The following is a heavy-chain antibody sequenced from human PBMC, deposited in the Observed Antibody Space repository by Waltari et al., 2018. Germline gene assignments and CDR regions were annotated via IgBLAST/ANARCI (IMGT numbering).Heavy chain of an antibody. D-gene: IGHD6-13*01. J-gene: IGHJ2*01. Sequence: EVQLVESGGGLIQPGGSLRLSCAASGFTVSSNYMSWVRQAPGKGLEGVSVIYSGGSTYYADSVKGRFTISRDNSKNTLYLQMNSLRAEDTAVYYCANKDSSSPDWYFDLWGRGTLVTVSS. CDR1: GFTVSSNY. CDR2: IYSGGST. V-gene: IGHV3-53*01. CDR3: ANKDSSSPDWYFDL.